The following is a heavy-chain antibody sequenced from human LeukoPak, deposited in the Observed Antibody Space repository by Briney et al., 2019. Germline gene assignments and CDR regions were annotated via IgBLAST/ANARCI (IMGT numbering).Heavy chain of an antibody. J-gene: IGHJ3*02. D-gene: IGHD3-10*01. V-gene: IGHV1-69*13. CDR2: IIPIFGTA. CDR3: ARWNYYGSGIYYKHAFDM. Sequence: ASVKVSCKASGGTFSSYAISWVRQAPGQGLEWMGGIIPIFGTANYAQKFQGRVTITADESTSTAYMELSSLRSEDTAVYYCARWNYYGSGIYYKHAFDMWGQGTMVTVSS. CDR1: GGTFSSYA.